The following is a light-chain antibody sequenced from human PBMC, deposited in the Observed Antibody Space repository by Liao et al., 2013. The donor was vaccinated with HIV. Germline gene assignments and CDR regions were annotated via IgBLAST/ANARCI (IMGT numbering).Light chain of an antibody. CDR2: YDS. V-gene: IGLV3-21*01. Sequence: SYVLTQPPSVSVAPAKTATITCGGNNVGSKSVHWYQQKPGQAPVLVISYDSDRPSGIPERFSGSNSGNTATLTISRVEADDEADYYCQVWDRSTDHVVFGGGTKLTVL. CDR1: NVGSKS. J-gene: IGLJ2*01. CDR3: QVWDRSTDHVV.